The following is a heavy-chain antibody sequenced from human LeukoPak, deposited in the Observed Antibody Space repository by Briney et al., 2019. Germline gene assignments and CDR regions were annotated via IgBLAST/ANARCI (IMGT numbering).Heavy chain of an antibody. CDR3: VAGEFGDLFFEF. D-gene: IGHD3-10*01. V-gene: IGHV4-4*09. CDR2: IYTSGSS. CDR1: GGSISSYY. J-gene: IGHJ4*02. Sequence: SETLSLTCTVSGGSISSYYWSWIRQPPGKELEWIGYIYTSGSSNYNPSLKSRVTISVDTSKNQFSLKLSSVTAADTAVYYCVAGEFGDLFFEFWGQGTLVTVSS.